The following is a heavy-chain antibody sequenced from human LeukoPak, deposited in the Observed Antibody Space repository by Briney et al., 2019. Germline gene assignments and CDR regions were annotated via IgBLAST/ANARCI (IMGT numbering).Heavy chain of an antibody. CDR2: INHSGST. CDR3: ASGNPLGISVAGTGAFDI. D-gene: IGHD6-19*01. J-gene: IGHJ3*02. Sequence: SETLSLTCAVYSGSFSGYYWSWIRQPPGKGLEWIGEINHSGSTNYNPSLKSRVTISVDTSKNQFSLKLSSVTAADTAVYYCASGNPLGISVAGTGAFDIWGQGTMVTVSS. V-gene: IGHV4-34*01. CDR1: SGSFSGYY.